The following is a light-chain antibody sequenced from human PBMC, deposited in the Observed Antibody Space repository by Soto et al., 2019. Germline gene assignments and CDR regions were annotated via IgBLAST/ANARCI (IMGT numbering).Light chain of an antibody. Sequence: DIQMTQSTSTLSASVGDRVTITCRASQSISSWLAWYQQKTGKAPKLLIYKASSLESGVPSRFSGSGSGTEFTLTISSLQPDDFATYYCQQYNSYAKTFGQGTKVEIK. J-gene: IGKJ1*01. CDR2: KAS. CDR3: QQYNSYAKT. CDR1: QSISSW. V-gene: IGKV1-5*03.